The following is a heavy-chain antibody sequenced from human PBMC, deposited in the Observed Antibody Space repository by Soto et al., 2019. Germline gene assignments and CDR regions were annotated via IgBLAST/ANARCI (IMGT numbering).Heavy chain of an antibody. CDR1: GGSVSSGSFH. CDR3: ARIGCWYDIDF. V-gene: IGHV4-61*01. D-gene: IGHD6-13*01. J-gene: IGHJ4*02. CDR2: IFYNGTA. Sequence: EQLQQSGPGLVKPSATLSLTCSVSGGSVSSGSFHWSWIRESPGKGLQFIGSIFYNGTANYSPSLTNRVTISIDTSQSQFSLKLVSVAAADTAVYYCARIGCWYDIDFWGQGNLVTVSS.